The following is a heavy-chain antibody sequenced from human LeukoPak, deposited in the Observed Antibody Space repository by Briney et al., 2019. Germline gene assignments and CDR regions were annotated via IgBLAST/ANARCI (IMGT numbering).Heavy chain of an antibody. Sequence: GGSLRLSCAASGFTSSDYYMTWIRQPPGKGPEWFSYISSSGGATTYVDSVKGRFTISRDNAKNSLYLQMNSLRADDTAVYYCARSNYYTVDVWGQGTAVTVSS. CDR3: ARSNYYTVDV. V-gene: IGHV3-11*03. CDR1: GFTSSDYY. CDR2: ISSSGGAT. J-gene: IGHJ6*02.